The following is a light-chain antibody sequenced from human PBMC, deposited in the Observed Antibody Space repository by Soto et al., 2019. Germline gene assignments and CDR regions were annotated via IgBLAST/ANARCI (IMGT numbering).Light chain of an antibody. J-gene: IGLJ1*01. V-gene: IGLV2-14*01. Sequence: QSVLTQPASVSGTPGQSITISRTGNRREGVLYNYVSWYQQHPGKAPKLMIYDVSNRPSGVSNRFSGSKSGNTASLTISGLQAEFEADYYCSSYTSSSTPLYVFGTGTKVTVL. CDR3: SSYTSSSTPLYV. CDR2: DVS. CDR1: RREGVLYNY.